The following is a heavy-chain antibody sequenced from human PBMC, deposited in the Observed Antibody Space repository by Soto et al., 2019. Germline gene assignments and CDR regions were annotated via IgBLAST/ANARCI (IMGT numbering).Heavy chain of an antibody. J-gene: IGHJ4*02. D-gene: IGHD3-3*01. CDR1: GGSISSGGYY. Sequence: SETLSLTCTVSGGSISSGGYYWSWIRQHPGKGLEWIGYIYYSGSTYYNPSLKSRVTISVDTSNNQFSLKLSSVTAADTAVYYCARVFTIFGVVIPYFDYWGQGTLVTVSS. V-gene: IGHV4-31*03. CDR2: IYYSGST. CDR3: ARVFTIFGVVIPYFDY.